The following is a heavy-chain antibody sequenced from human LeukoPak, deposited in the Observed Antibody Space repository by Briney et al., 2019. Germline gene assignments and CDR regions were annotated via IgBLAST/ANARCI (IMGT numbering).Heavy chain of an antibody. D-gene: IGHD3-22*01. V-gene: IGHV3-7*01. CDR2: IKDDGSAK. J-gene: IGHJ4*02. Sequence: GGSLRLSCAASGFTFSSSWMSWLRQAPGKGLEWVADIKDDGSAKYYVDSVKGRFSISRDNAKNSLYLQMNSLRVEDTAVYYRARDHSNLNYYDSNFDYWGQGTLVTVSS. CDR3: ARDHSNLNYYDSNFDY. CDR1: GFTFSSSW.